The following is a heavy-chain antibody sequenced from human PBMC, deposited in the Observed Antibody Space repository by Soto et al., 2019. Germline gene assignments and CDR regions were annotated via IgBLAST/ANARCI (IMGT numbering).Heavy chain of an antibody. J-gene: IGHJ4*02. CDR1: GATYSNSA. D-gene: IGHD5-12*01. Sequence: QVQLVQSGAEVKKPGSSVKVSCKASGATYSNSAISWVRQAPGQGLEWMGGINPILGIPDYAHKVQGRVTITADESTNTVYMDLGSLRSEDTALYFCARGGVDVVATSAFDYWGQGTLVTVSS. V-gene: IGHV1-69*10. CDR3: ARGGVDVVATSAFDY. CDR2: INPILGIP.